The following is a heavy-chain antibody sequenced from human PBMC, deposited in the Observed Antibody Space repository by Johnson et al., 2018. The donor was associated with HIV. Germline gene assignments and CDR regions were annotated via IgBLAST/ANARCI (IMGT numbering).Heavy chain of an antibody. CDR3: ARALPYCSGGSCYAFDI. V-gene: IGHV3-30*02. D-gene: IGHD2-15*01. Sequence: QVQLVESGGGVVQPGGSLRLSCAASGFTFSSYGMHWVRQAPGKGLEWVAFIRYDGSKKYYADSVKGRFTISRDNSKNPLYLQMNSLRAEDPAVYYCARALPYCSGGSCYAFDIWGQGTMVTVSS. CDR2: IRYDGSKK. CDR1: GFTFSSYG. J-gene: IGHJ3*02.